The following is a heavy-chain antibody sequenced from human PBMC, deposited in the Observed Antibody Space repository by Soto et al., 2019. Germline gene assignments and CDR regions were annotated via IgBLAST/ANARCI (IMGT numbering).Heavy chain of an antibody. CDR1: GFTFSSYA. CDR2: ISGSGGST. D-gene: IGHD2-15*01. J-gene: IGHJ6*03. Sequence: GGSLRLSCAASGFTFSSYAMSWVRQAPGKGLEWVSAISGSGGSTYYADSVKGRFTISRDNSKNTLYLQMNSLRAEDTAVYYCAKHCSGGSCYSYYYYMDVWGKGTTVTVSS. CDR3: AKHCSGGSCYSYYYYMDV. V-gene: IGHV3-23*01.